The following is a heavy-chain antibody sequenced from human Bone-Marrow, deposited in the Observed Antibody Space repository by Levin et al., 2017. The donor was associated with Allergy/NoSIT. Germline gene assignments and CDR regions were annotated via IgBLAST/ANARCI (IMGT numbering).Heavy chain of an antibody. V-gene: IGHV3-9*01. CDR2: ISWNSGSI. CDR3: AKGGLEVIEEYYFDY. CDR1: GFTFDDYA. Sequence: SLKISCAASGFTFDDYAMHWVRQAPGKGLEWVSGISWNSGSIGYADSVKGRFTISRDNAKNSLYLQMNSLRAEDTALYYCAKGGLEVIEEYYFDYWGQGTLVTVSS. J-gene: IGHJ4*02. D-gene: IGHD2/OR15-2a*01.